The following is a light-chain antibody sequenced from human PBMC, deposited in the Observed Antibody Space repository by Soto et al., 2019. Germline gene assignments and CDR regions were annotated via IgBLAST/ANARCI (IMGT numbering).Light chain of an antibody. V-gene: IGLV3-21*02. CDR2: DYS. J-gene: IGLJ1*01. Sequence: SYELTQPPSVSVALGQTARVTCGGNNIGRKSVHWYQQMPGPAPALVVSDYSDRPSGIPERFSGSKSGNTATLTISRVEAGDEADYYCQVWDVSTFHPYLFGTGTKVTVL. CDR3: QVWDVSTFHPYL. CDR1: NIGRKS.